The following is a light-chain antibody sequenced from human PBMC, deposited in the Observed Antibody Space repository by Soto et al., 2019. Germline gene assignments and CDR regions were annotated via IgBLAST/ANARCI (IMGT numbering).Light chain of an antibody. J-gene: IGLJ1*01. CDR2: EVS. CDR3: SSYTSSSTLL. V-gene: IGLV2-14*01. Sequence: QSVLTQPPSVSGSPGQSVTISCTGTSSDVGGYNYVSWYQQHPGKAPKLMIFEVSNRPSGISNRFSGSKFGNTASLTISGLQAEDEADYYCSSYTSSSTLLFGTGTKVTVL. CDR1: SSDVGGYNY.